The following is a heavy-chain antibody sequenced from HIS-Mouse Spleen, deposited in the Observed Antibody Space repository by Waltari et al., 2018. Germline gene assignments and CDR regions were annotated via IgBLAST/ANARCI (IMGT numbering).Heavy chain of an antibody. CDR2: IKQDGSEK. CDR1: GFTFSSYW. D-gene: IGHD6-6*01. V-gene: IGHV3-7*01. Sequence: EVQLVESGGGLVQPGGSLRLSCAASGFTFSSYWMSLVRQAPGKGLEWVANIKQDGSEKYYVDSVKGRFTISRDNAKNSLYLQMNSLRAEDTAVYYCAREYSSSSASSFYYYYYGMDVWGQGTTVTVSS. CDR3: AREYSSSSASSFYYYYYGMDV. J-gene: IGHJ6*02.